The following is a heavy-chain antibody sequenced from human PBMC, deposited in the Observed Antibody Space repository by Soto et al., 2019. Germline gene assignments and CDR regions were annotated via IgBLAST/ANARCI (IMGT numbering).Heavy chain of an antibody. CDR1: SYSFGSGY. Sequence: SETLSLTCALSSYSFGSGYWAWLRQSPGKGLEWFGTISKNGDSFYNPSLRSRVAMSIDASRNQFSLELTSVTAADTALYYCARVHSSGNGVDYWGPGTLVTV. V-gene: IGHV4-38-2*01. D-gene: IGHD6-19*01. CDR2: ISKNGDS. J-gene: IGHJ4*02. CDR3: ARVHSSGNGVDY.